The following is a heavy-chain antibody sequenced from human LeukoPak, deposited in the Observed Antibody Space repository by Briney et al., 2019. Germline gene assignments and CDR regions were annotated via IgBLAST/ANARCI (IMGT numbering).Heavy chain of an antibody. CDR1: GFTLSGYA. CDR3: AKLGGGNMARWYFDQ. V-gene: IGHV3-23*01. J-gene: IGHJ4*02. D-gene: IGHD4-23*01. CDR2: LGGSGVYT. Sequence: PGGSLRLSCAASGFTLSGYAMSWVRQAPGKGLEWVSGLGGSGVYTYYADSVKGRFTISRDNSRNTLYLQMNSLRAEDTAVDYCAKLGGGNMARWYFDQWGQGTLVTVSS.